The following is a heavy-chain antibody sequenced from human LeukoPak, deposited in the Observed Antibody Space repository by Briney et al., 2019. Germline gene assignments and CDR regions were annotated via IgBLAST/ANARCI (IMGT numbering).Heavy chain of an antibody. D-gene: IGHD3-3*01. CDR1: GYSISSGYY. CDR3: GRQEYCDLWSGYRDEGY. J-gene: IGHJ4*02. V-gene: IGHV4-38-2*01. Sequence: SETLSLTCAVSGYSISSGYYWGWIRQPPGKGLEWIGSIYHSGSTYYNPSLKSRVTISVDTSKNQFSLKLSSVTAADTVVYCCGRQEYCDLWSGYRDEGYWGKGTLVTVSS. CDR2: IYHSGST.